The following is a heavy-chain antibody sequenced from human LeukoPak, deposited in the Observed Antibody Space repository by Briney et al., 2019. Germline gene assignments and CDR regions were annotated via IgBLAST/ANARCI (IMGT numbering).Heavy chain of an antibody. J-gene: IGHJ4*02. CDR1: GYTFTGYY. D-gene: IGHD1-26*01. CDR3: ARDSGSYAC. CDR2: INPNSGGT. Sequence: ASVKVSCKASGYTFTGYYMHWVRQAPGQGLEWMGWINPNSGGTNYAQKFQGRVTMTRDTSTSTVYMELSSLRSEDTAVYYCARDSGSYACWGQGTLVTVSS. V-gene: IGHV1-2*02.